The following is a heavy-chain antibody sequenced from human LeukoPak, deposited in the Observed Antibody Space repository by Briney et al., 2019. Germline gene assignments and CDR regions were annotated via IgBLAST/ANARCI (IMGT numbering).Heavy chain of an antibody. D-gene: IGHD3-10*01. J-gene: IGHJ3*02. CDR3: AREFEGQEAGAHGSGSYDVFDI. CDR2: ITSDASST. CDR1: GFTFSNYW. V-gene: IGHV3-74*01. Sequence: GGSLRLSCAASGFTFSNYWMHWVRRAPGKGLVWVSRITSDASSTSYADSVKGRFTISRDNAKNTLYLRMNSLRAEDTAVYYCAREFEGQEAGAHGSGSYDVFDIWGQGTMVTVSS.